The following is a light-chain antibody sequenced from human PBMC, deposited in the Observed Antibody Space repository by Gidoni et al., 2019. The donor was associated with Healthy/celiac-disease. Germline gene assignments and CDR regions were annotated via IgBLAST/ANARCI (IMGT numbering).Light chain of an antibody. CDR1: SSNIGSNY. J-gene: IGLJ2*01. V-gene: IGLV1-47*01. CDR2: RNK. Sequence: QSVLTQPPLASGTPGQRVTISCSGSSSNIGSNYVYWYQQLPGTAPKLLIYRNKQRPSGVPDRFSGSKSGTSASLAISGLRSEDEADYYCAAWDDSLSGVVFGGGTKLTVL. CDR3: AAWDDSLSGVV.